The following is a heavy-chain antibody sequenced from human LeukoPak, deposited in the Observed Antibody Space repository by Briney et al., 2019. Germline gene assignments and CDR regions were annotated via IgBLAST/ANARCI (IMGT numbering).Heavy chain of an antibody. D-gene: IGHD3-3*01. Sequence: PSDTLSLTCGVYGGCFSGYYWSWIRQPPGKGLEWIGEINHSGSTNYNPSLKRRVTISVDTSKNQFSLKLSSVTAADTAVYYCAKISGKLVYWGQGTLVTVSS. V-gene: IGHV4-34*01. CDR3: AKISGKLVY. J-gene: IGHJ4*02. CDR1: GGCFSGYY. CDR2: INHSGST.